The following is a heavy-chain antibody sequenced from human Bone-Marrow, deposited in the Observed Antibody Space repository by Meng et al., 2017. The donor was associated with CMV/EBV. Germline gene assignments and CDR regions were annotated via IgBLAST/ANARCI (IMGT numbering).Heavy chain of an antibody. D-gene: IGHD1-26*01. CDR2: IWYDGSNK. CDR1: GFTFSSYG. J-gene: IGHJ4*02. CDR3: ARGIVGATADY. Sequence: GGSLRLSCAASGFTFSSYGMHWVRQAPGKGLEWVAVIWYDGSNKYYADSVKGRFTISRDNSKNTLYLQMNSLRAEDTAVYYCARGIVGATADYWGQGNLVTVSS. V-gene: IGHV3-33*01.